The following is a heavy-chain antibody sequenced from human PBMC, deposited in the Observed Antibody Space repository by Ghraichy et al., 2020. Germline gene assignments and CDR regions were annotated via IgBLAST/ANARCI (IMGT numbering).Heavy chain of an antibody. D-gene: IGHD3-10*01. V-gene: IGHV3-11*06. CDR2: ISSSNSYA. Sequence: GGSLRLSCTASTITFTDYYMSWIRQAPGKGLEWVSYISSSNSYANYADSVKGRFTVSRDNAKNSLYLHMSSLRVEDTAVYYCARSSAFMVRGSQVLGYFGMDVWGQGTTVTVSS. CDR1: TITFTDYY. J-gene: IGHJ6*02. CDR3: ARSSAFMVRGSQVLGYFGMDV.